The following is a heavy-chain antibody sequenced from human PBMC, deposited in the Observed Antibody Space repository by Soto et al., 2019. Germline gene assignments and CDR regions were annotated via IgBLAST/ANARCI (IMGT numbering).Heavy chain of an antibody. CDR1: GFTVSNKY. Sequence: EVQLVETGGGLIQPGGSLRLSCAASGFTVSNKYMSWVGQAPGKGMEWLSVIFSGGETYYADSVKGRFTIYTDNSKNTLYRQMSSLRADDTAMYYWARGGSGYYYGLDVWGQGTTVTVSS. J-gene: IGHJ6*02. CDR2: IFSGGET. V-gene: IGHV3-53*02. D-gene: IGHD3-10*01. CDR3: ARGGSGYYYGLDV.